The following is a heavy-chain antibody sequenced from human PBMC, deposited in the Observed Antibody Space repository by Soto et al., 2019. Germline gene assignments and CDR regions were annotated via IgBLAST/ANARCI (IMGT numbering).Heavy chain of an antibody. Sequence: QVQLVESGGGVVLPGTSLNLSCAASGFPFDSYVMHWVRQAPGKGLEWVASTYYDASKQYYADSVKGRFTISRDNSKNTVSLQMNSLGPEDTAVYYCANILPGPTNYWGQGTLVAVSS. D-gene: IGHD1-1*01. CDR2: TYYDASKQ. CDR3: ANILPGPTNY. J-gene: IGHJ4*02. CDR1: GFPFDSYV. V-gene: IGHV3-30*18.